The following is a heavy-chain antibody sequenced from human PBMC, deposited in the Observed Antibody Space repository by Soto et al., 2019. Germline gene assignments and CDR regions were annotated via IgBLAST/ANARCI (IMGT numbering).Heavy chain of an antibody. V-gene: IGHV1-2*02. CDR2: INAHSGGT. J-gene: IGHJ5*02. CDR1: GFSFTGYY. D-gene: IGHD6-6*01. CDR3: AKDLPRHLVFGLDP. Sequence: ASVKVSCKASGFSFTGYYIHWLRQAPGQGLEWMGWINAHSGGTEYAQKFQGRVTLTRDTSIATAYLTLTSLTSDDTALYYCAKDLPRHLVFGLDPGGQGTQVTVPS.